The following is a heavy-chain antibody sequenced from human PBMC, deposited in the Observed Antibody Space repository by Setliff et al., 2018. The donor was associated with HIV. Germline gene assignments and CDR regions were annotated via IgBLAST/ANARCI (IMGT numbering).Heavy chain of an antibody. J-gene: IGHJ4*02. CDR1: GFTFSSYG. CDR2: ISYDGSNK. Sequence: PGGSLRLSCAASGFTFSSYGMHWVRQAPGKGLEWVAVISYDGSNKYYADSVKGRFTISRDNSKNTLYLQMNSLRAEDTAVYYCAKSYLEEGYGGDGYNYFFDYWGQGTLVTVSS. V-gene: IGHV3-30*18. D-gene: IGHD2-21*01. CDR3: AKSYLEEGYGGDGYNYFFDY.